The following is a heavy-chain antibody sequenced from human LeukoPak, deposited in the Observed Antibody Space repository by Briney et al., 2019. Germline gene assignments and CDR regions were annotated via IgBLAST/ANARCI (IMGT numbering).Heavy chain of an antibody. J-gene: IGHJ4*02. Sequence: RGSLRLSCAASGFTFSRYWMSWVRQAPGKGLEWVASINQDESAKFYVDSVKARFSISRDNSMNTLYLQMNSLRPEDTAVYYCAKQGLVPATAGDWGQGTLVTVSS. CDR2: INQDESAK. CDR3: AKQGLVPATAGD. D-gene: IGHD2-2*01. V-gene: IGHV3-7*01. CDR1: GFTFSRYW.